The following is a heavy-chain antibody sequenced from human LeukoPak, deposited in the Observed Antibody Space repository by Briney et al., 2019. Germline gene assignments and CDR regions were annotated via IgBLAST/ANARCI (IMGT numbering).Heavy chain of an antibody. V-gene: IGHV1-2*04. J-gene: IGHJ4*02. Sequence: GASVKVSCKASGYTFTGYYMHWVRQAPGQGLERMGWINPNSGGTNYAQKFQGWVTMTRDTSISTAYMELSRLRSDDTAVYYCARAPDYDFYYFDYWGQGTLVTVSS. CDR2: INPNSGGT. CDR3: ARAPDYDFYYFDY. CDR1: GYTFTGYY. D-gene: IGHD4-17*01.